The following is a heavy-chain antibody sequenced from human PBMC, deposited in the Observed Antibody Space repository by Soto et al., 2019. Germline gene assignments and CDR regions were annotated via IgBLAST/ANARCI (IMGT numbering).Heavy chain of an antibody. J-gene: IGHJ4*02. D-gene: IGHD2-15*01. Sequence: GESLKISCSASGFTFSSYAMHWVRQAPGKGLEYVSAISSNGGSTYYADSVKGRFTISRDNSKNTLYLQMSSLRAEDTAVYYCVKGELGYCSGGSCSTFDYWGQGTLVTVSS. CDR3: VKGELGYCSGGSCSTFDY. V-gene: IGHV3-64D*08. CDR2: ISSNGGST. CDR1: GFTFSSYA.